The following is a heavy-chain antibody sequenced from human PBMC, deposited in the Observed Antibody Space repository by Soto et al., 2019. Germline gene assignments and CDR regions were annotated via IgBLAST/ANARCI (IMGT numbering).Heavy chain of an antibody. CDR3: ARDLRIAGRDYYGMDV. Sequence: PSETLSLTCTVSGGSISSGGYYWSWIRQHPGKGLEWIGYIYYSGSTYYNPSLKSRVTISVDTSKNQFSLKLSSVTAADTAVYYCARDLRIAGRDYYGMDVWGQGTTVTVSS. CDR2: IYYSGST. V-gene: IGHV4-31*03. J-gene: IGHJ6*02. CDR1: GGSISSGGYY. D-gene: IGHD1-1*01.